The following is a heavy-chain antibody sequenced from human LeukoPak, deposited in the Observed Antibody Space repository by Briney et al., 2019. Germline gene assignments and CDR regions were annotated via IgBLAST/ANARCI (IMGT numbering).Heavy chain of an antibody. J-gene: IGHJ6*03. V-gene: IGHV3-21*01. D-gene: IGHD3-22*01. CDR3: ARDYFDSTNYPQTYYYYYMDV. Sequence: PGGSLRLSCAASGFTSSRYSMNWVRQAPGKGLEWVASISSTSTFIYSADSVKGRFTNSRDNAENSLFLQMNSLRAEDTAIYYCARDYFDSTNYPQTYYYYYMDVWGKGTTVTVSS. CDR1: GFTSSRYS. CDR2: ISSTSTFI.